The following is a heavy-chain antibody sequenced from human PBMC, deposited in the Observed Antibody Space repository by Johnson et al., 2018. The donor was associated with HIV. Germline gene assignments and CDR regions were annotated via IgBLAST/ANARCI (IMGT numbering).Heavy chain of an antibody. J-gene: IGHJ3*02. V-gene: IGHV3-53*01. CDR3: NTDRVDGGGSYYNAFDI. CDR2: IYSGGDT. Sequence: VQLVESGGGLIQPGGSLRLSCEASGFTVRSNYISWVRQAPGKGLEWVSVIYSGGDTYYADSMRGRLTISRDNSKNTLYLQMNSLKTEDTALYYCNTDRVDGGGSYYNAFDIWGQGTMVTVSS. D-gene: IGHD1-26*01. CDR1: GFTVRSNY.